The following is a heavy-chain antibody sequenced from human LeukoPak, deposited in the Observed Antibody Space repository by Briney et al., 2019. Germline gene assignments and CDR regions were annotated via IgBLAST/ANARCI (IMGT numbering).Heavy chain of an antibody. J-gene: IGHJ6*04. Sequence: PSETLSLTCAVSGYSISSGYYWGWIRQPPGKGLEWIGSIFHSGSTYYNPSLKSRVNMSVDTSKNQISLKLSSVTAADTAVYYCARASGSYGPGSYYYYGMDVWGKGTTVTVSS. D-gene: IGHD3-10*01. V-gene: IGHV4-38-2*01. CDR1: GYSISSGYY. CDR3: ARASGSYGPGSYYYYGMDV. CDR2: IFHSGST.